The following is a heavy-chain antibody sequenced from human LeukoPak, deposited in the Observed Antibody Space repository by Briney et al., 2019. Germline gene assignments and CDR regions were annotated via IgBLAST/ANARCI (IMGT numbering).Heavy chain of an antibody. CDR1: GGSISSYY. D-gene: IGHD6-6*01. J-gene: IGHJ6*03. Sequence: SETLSLTCTVSGGSISSYYWSWIRQPPGKGLEWIGYIYYSGSTNYNPSLKSRVTISVDTSKNQFSLKLSSVTAADTAVYYCARLGASIAARPDYYYYYMDVWGKGTTVTVSS. CDR3: ARLGASIAARPDYYYYYMDV. V-gene: IGHV4-59*08. CDR2: IYYSGST.